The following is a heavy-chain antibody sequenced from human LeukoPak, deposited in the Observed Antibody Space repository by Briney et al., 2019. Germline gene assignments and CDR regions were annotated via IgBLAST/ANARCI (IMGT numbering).Heavy chain of an antibody. V-gene: IGHV5-51*01. D-gene: IGHD3-10*01. CDR2: IYPGDSDT. CDR3: AVGTFGSGSFYGPPFDF. Sequence: ESLKISCKGSGYSFTDYWIGWVCQMPGKGLEWVGIIYPGDSDTRYGPSFQGQVTISADKSISTAYLQWDSLKASDTAMYYCAVGTFGSGSFYGPPFDFWGQGTLVTVPP. J-gene: IGHJ4*02. CDR1: GYSFTDYW.